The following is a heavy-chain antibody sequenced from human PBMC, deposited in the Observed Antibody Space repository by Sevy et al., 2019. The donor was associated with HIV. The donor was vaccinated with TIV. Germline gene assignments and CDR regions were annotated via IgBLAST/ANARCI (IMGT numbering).Heavy chain of an antibody. D-gene: IGHD2-2*01. CDR2: INPNSGGT. CDR3: ARGNIVVVPAAMKGVTYFDY. J-gene: IGHJ4*02. V-gene: IGHV1-2*06. Sequence: ASVKVSCKASGYTFTGYYMHWVRQAPGQGLEWMGRINPNSGGTNYAQKFQGRVTMTRDTSISTAYMELSRLRSDDTAVYYWARGNIVVVPAAMKGVTYFDYWGQGTLVTVSS. CDR1: GYTFTGYY.